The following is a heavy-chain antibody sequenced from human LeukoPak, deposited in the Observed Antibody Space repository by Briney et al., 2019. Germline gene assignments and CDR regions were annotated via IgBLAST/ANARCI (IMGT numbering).Heavy chain of an antibody. D-gene: IGHD6-19*01. J-gene: IGHJ4*02. CDR1: GFTFSSYG. V-gene: IGHV3-33*06. CDR3: AKPVYSSGWYIDY. CDR2: IWYDGSNK. Sequence: PGTSLRLSCAASGFTFSSYGMHWVRQAPGKGLEWVAVIWYDGSNKYYADSVKGRFTISRDNSKNTLYLQMNSLRAEDTAVYYCAKPVYSSGWYIDYWDQGTLVTVSS.